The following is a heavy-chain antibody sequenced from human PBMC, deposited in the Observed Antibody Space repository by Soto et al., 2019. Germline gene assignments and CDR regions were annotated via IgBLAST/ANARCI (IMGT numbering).Heavy chain of an antibody. CDR2: ISWRSDST. CDR1: GFIFDEYA. Sequence: EVQLVESGGGLVQPGRSLRLSCAASGFIFDEYAMHWVRQAPGKGLEWVAGISWRSDSTGYADSVKGRFTISRDDAKNALYLQMNSMRTEDTALYDCVKARSSSSWFGNGFDPWGQGTLVTVSS. J-gene: IGHJ5*02. CDR3: VKARSSSSWFGNGFDP. V-gene: IGHV3-9*01. D-gene: IGHD6-13*01.